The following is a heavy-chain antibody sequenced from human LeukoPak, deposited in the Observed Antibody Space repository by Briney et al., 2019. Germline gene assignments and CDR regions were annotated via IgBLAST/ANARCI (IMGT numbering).Heavy chain of an antibody. J-gene: IGHJ4*02. CDR2: IWNDGSSK. V-gene: IGHV3-33*06. CDR3: AKVLGGTGYFDY. Sequence: GGSLRLSCAASGFTFRTYGMHWVRQAPGKGLEWVAAIWNDGSSKHYGDSVKGRFTISRDNSKNTVYLQMNSLRVEDTAVYYCAKVLGGTGYFDYWGQGTLDTVSS. CDR1: GFTFRTYG. D-gene: IGHD3-16*01.